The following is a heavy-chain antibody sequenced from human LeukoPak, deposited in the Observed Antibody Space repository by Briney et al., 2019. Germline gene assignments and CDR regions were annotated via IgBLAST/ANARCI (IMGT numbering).Heavy chain of an antibody. J-gene: IGHJ4*02. CDR2: ISYDGSNK. Sequence: GGSLRLSCAASGFTFSSYAMHWVRQAPGKGLEWVAVISYDGSNKYYADSVKGRFTISRDNSKNTLYLQMNSLRAEDTAVYYCARDHYLSAAGTRPPADYWGQGTLVNVSS. V-gene: IGHV3-30-3*01. CDR1: GFTFSSYA. D-gene: IGHD6-13*01. CDR3: ARDHYLSAAGTRPPADY.